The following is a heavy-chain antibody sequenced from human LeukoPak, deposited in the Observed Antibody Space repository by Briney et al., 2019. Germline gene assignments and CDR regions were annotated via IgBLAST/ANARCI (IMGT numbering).Heavy chain of an antibody. CDR3: ARENWRSKSIDFDS. V-gene: IGHV4-4*07. CDR1: GGSISSYY. J-gene: IGHJ4*02. D-gene: IGHD1-1*01. Sequence: SETLSLTCTVSGGSISSYYWSWIRQPAGKGLEWIGRIYTSGSTNYNPSLKSRVTMSVDTSKNQFSLRLSSVTAADTAAYFCARENWRSKSIDFDSWGQGTLVTVSS. CDR2: IYTSGST.